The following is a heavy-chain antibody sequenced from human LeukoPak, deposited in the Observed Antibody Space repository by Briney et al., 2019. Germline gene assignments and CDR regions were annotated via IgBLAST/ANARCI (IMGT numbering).Heavy chain of an antibody. CDR2: IYYSGST. V-gene: IGHV4-59*11. Sequence: SETLSLTCTVSGGSISSHYWSWIRQPPGKGLEWIGYIYYSGSTNYNPSLKSRVTISVDTSKNQFSLKLSSVTAADTAVYYCAREIPRVLGECFDPWGQGTLVTVSS. D-gene: IGHD4/OR15-4a*01. CDR1: GGSISSHY. J-gene: IGHJ5*02. CDR3: AREIPRVLGECFDP.